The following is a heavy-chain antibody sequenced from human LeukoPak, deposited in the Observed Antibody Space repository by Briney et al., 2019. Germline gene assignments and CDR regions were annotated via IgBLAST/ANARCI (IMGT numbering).Heavy chain of an antibody. CDR3: ARALTTLTYEGY. V-gene: IGHV3-21*01. CDR1: GFTFSSYT. J-gene: IGHJ4*02. CDR2: ISGSNSYI. Sequence: GGSLKLSCAASGFTFSSYTMHWIRQAPGKGLEWVSSISGSNSYIFYADSVKGRFTVSRDNAKDSLYLQMNSLRAEDTAVYYCARALTTLTYEGYWGQGTLVTVSS. D-gene: IGHD1-1*01.